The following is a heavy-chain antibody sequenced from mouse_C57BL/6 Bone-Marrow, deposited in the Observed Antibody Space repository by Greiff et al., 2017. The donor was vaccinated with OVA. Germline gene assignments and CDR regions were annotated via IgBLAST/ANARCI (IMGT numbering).Heavy chain of an antibody. CDR2: INPNYGTT. CDR3: AKDDGYYDYFDY. V-gene: IGHV1-39*01. J-gene: IGHJ2*01. CDR1: GYSFTDYN. D-gene: IGHD2-3*01. Sequence: EVKVVESGPELVKPGASVKISCKASGYSFTDYNMNWVKQSNGKSLEWIGVINPNYGTTSYNQKFKGKATLTVDQSSSTAYMQLNSLTSEDSAVYYCAKDDGYYDYFDYWGQGTTLTVSS.